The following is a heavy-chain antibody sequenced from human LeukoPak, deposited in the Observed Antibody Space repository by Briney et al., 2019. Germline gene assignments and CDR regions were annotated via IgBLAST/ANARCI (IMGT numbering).Heavy chain of an antibody. CDR1: GFTFSSYA. J-gene: IGHJ4*02. D-gene: IGHD3-22*01. V-gene: IGHV3-30-3*01. CDR3: ARADDSSGYSPFDY. Sequence: GGSLRLSCAASGFTFSSYAMHWVRQAPGKGLEWVAVISYDGSNKYYADSVKGRFTISRDNSKNTLYLQMNSLRAGDTAVYYCARADDSSGYSPFDYWGQGTLVTVSS. CDR2: ISYDGSNK.